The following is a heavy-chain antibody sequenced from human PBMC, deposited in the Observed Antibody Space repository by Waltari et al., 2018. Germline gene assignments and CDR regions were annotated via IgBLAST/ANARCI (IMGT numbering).Heavy chain of an antibody. J-gene: IGHJ4*02. CDR1: ATTLSDYY. CDR2: ISSSSSYT. D-gene: IGHD3-10*01. V-gene: IGHV3-11*06. CDR3: ARDSAENYGSGSFDY. Sequence: QVQLVESGGGLVKPAGSLRLSCAASATTLSDYYMSWIRQAPGKGLEWVSYISSSSSYTNYADSVKGRFTISRHNAKNSLYLQMNSLRAEDTAVYYCARDSAENYGSGSFDYWGQGTLVTVSS.